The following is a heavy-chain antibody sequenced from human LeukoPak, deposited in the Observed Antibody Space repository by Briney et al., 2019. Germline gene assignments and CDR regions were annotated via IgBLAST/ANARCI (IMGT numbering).Heavy chain of an antibody. CDR1: GYTFTTDS. V-gene: IGHV1-46*01. Sequence: ASVKVSCKASGYTFTTDSVHWVRQAPGQGLEWMGIINPSGGSATYAQRFQGRVTMTRDTSTTTLYMEVSSLTSDDTAVYYCARAGCSGGSCHYYWGQGTLVTVSS. D-gene: IGHD2-15*01. CDR3: ARAGCSGGSCHYY. CDR2: INPSGGSA. J-gene: IGHJ4*02.